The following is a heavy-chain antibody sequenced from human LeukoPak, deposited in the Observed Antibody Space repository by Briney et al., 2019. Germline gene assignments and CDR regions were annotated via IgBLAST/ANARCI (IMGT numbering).Heavy chain of an antibody. CDR3: ARSVPALYNASYCSSTSCYKLGDY. D-gene: IGHD2-2*02. V-gene: IGHV1-18*01. CDR2: ISAYNGNT. Sequence: ASVKVSCKTSGYTFTSYGISWVRQAPGQGLEWMGWISAYNGNTNYAQTLQGGVTMTTDTSTSTAYMELRSLRSDDTAVYYCARSVPALYNASYCSSTSCYKLGDYWGQGTLVTVSS. J-gene: IGHJ4*02. CDR1: GYTFTSYG.